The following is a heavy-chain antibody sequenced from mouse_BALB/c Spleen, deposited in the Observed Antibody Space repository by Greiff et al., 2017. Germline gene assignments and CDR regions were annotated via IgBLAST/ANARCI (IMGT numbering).Heavy chain of an antibody. V-gene: IGHV1S22*01. CDR1: GYTFTSYW. CDR2: IYPGSGST. CDR3: TRGGMMRYFDY. Sequence: LQQPGSELVRPGASVKLSCKASGYTFTSYWMHWVKQRPGQGLEWIGNIYPGSGSTNYDEKFKSKATLTVDTSSSTAYMQLSSLTSEDSAVYYCTRGGMMRYFDYWGQGTTLTVSS. D-gene: IGHD2-3*01. J-gene: IGHJ2*01.